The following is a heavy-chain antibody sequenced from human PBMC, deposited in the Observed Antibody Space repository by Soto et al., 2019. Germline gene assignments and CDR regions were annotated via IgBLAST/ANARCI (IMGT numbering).Heavy chain of an antibody. CDR1: GGSISSGGYY. D-gene: IGHD5-12*01. Sequence: SETLSLTCTVSGGSISSGGYYWSWIRQHPGKGLEWIGYIYYSGSTYYNPSLKSRVTISVDTSKNQFSLKLSSVTAADTAVYYCARDVDHNWFDPWGQGTLVTVSS. CDR3: ARDVDHNWFDP. CDR2: IYYSGST. J-gene: IGHJ5*02. V-gene: IGHV4-31*03.